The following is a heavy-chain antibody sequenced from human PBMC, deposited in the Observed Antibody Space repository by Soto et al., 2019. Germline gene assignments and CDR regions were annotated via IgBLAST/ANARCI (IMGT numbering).Heavy chain of an antibody. J-gene: IGHJ4*02. CDR1: GGSISSGGYY. D-gene: IGHD3-22*01. CDR3: ARSGGYYYDSSGYQYFDY. Sequence: PSETLSLTCTVSGGSISSGGYYWSWIRQHPGKGLEWIGCIYYSGSTYYNPSLKSRVTISVDTSKNQFSLKLSSVTAADTAVYYCARSGGYYYDSSGYQYFDYWGQGTLVTVS. CDR2: IYYSGST. V-gene: IGHV4-31*03.